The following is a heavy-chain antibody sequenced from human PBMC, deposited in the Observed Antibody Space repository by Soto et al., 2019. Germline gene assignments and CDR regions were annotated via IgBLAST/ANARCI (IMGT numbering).Heavy chain of an antibody. V-gene: IGHV3-30-3*02. Sequence: GGSLTLSCVASGFTFSSYALLWVRQAPGKGLEWVALISNDGMNTFYADSVKGRMTVSRDKAEKTMYLQMNSLTAEDTAVYYCAKGLRFMEHWGQGTVVTVSS. D-gene: IGHD1-1*01. CDR2: ISNDGMNT. CDR1: GFTFSSYA. J-gene: IGHJ1*01. CDR3: AKGLRFMEH.